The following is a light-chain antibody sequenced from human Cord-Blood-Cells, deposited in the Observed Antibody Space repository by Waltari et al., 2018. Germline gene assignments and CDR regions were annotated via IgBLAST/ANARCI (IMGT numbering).Light chain of an antibody. CDR3: SSYTSSSTWV. CDR2: DVS. CDR1: SSDVGGYNY. J-gene: IGLJ3*02. Sequence: SALTQPASVSGSPGQSITISCTGTSSDVGGYNYVSWYQQHPGKAPKLMIYDVSNRPSGVSNRVSGSKSGNTASLTISGLQAEDEADYYCSSYTSSSTWVFGGGTKLTVL. V-gene: IGLV2-14*03.